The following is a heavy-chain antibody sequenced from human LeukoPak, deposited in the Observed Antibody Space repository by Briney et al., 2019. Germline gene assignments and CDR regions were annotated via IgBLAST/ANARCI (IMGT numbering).Heavy chain of an antibody. J-gene: IGHJ6*02. CDR3: ARHVYYDFWSGHPYYYYGMDV. V-gene: IGHV4-39*01. D-gene: IGHD3-3*01. CDR1: GFTFSSYG. CDR2: IYYSGST. Sequence: GSLRLSCAASGFTFSSYGMHWVRQPPGKGLEWIGSIYYSGSTYYNPSLKSRVTISVDTSKNQFSLKLSSVTAADTAVYYCARHVYYDFWSGHPYYYYGMDVWGQGTTVTVSS.